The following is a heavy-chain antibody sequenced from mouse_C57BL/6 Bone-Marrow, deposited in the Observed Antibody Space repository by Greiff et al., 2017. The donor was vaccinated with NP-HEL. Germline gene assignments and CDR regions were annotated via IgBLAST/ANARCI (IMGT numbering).Heavy chain of an antibody. V-gene: IGHV1-74*01. CDR3: AMGYYGSSWGDY. Sequence: QVHVKQPGAELVKPGASVKVSCKASGYTFTSYWMHWVKQRPGQGLEWIGRIHPSDSDTNYNQKFKGKATLTVDKSSSTAYMQLSSLPSEDSAVYYCAMGYYGSSWGDYWGQGTTLTVSS. J-gene: IGHJ2*01. CDR2: IHPSDSDT. D-gene: IGHD1-1*01. CDR1: GYTFTSYW.